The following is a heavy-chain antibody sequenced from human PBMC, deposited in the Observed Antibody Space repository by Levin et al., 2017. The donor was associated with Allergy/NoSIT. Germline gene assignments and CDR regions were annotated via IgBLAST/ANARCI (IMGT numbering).Heavy chain of an antibody. CDR2: ISSSSSYI. Sequence: PGGSLRLSCAASGFTFSSYSMNWVRQAPGKGLEWVSSISSSSSYIYYADSVKGRFTISRDNAKNSLYLQMNSLRAEDTAVYYCARGSHLGELSEISTGWYFDLWGRGTLVTVSS. D-gene: IGHD3-16*02. CDR1: GFTFSSYS. J-gene: IGHJ2*01. CDR3: ARGSHLGELSEISTGWYFDL. V-gene: IGHV3-21*01.